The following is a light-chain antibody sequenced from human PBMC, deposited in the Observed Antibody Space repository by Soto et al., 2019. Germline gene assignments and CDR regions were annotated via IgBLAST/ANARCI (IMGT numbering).Light chain of an antibody. CDR1: ERLSSVY. Sequence: EIVLTQSPGTLSLSPGERATLSCRASERLSSVYLAWYQQRPGQPPRLLIYGASSRASGIPDRFFGSGSGTDFTLTINRLEPEDFAVYYCQQYANSPITFGQGTRLEIK. CDR3: QQYANSPIT. J-gene: IGKJ5*01. V-gene: IGKV3-20*01. CDR2: GAS.